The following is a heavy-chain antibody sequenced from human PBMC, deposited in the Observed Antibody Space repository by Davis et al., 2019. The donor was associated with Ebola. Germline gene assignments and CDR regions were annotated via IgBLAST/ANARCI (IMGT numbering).Heavy chain of an antibody. CDR2: IYNSGTS. D-gene: IGHD6-19*01. CDR3: ASCRQGGCWYFGMDV. J-gene: IGHJ6*02. CDR1: GGSIRSGDHY. Sequence: SETLSFTCTVSGGSIRSGDHYWSWIRQPPGKGLEWIGYIYNSGTSYHNPSLMSRLNISADTSKNQFSLNLTSVTAADTAVHYCASCRQGGCWYFGMDVWGQGTTVTVSS. V-gene: IGHV4-30-4*01.